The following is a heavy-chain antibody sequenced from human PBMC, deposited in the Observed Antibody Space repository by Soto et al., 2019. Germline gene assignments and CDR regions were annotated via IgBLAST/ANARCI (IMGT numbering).Heavy chain of an antibody. CDR2: ISSDGHHQ. CDR1: GFSFNDYA. D-gene: IGHD3-22*01. J-gene: IGHJ4*02. Sequence: PGGPLRLSCATSGFSFNDYAMYWVRQAPGQGLEWVAIISSDGHHQFYLDNLRGRFTVSRDNSKNTLYLQMNSLRPEDTAVYYCSRGTYYPQSSGLHADYWGPGTVVTVSS. V-gene: IGHV3-30*03. CDR3: SRGTYYPQSSGLHADY.